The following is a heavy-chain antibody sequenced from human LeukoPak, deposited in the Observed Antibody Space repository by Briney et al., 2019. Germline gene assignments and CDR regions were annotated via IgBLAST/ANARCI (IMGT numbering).Heavy chain of an antibody. CDR1: GFTFSNYG. Sequence: GGSLRLSCAVSGFTFSNYGMGWVRQAPGEGLEWVSAISGTGVSTFYADSVKGRFTISRDNSKNTLYLDMNSLRAEDTAVYYCAKDPQFDYNPGVDYWGQGTLVTVSS. V-gene: IGHV3-23*01. D-gene: IGHD3-9*01. CDR3: AKDPQFDYNPGVDY. CDR2: ISGTGVST. J-gene: IGHJ4*02.